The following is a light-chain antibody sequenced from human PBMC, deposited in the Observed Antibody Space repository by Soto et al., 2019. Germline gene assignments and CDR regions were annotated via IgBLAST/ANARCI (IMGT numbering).Light chain of an antibody. CDR2: DAS. V-gene: IGKV3-11*01. CDR1: QSVNSY. Sequence: EIVLTQSPATLSLSPGARATLSCSASQSVNSYLAWYQQKPGQGPRLLIYDASNRATGIPARFSGSGSGTDFALTISSLEPEDFAVDYCQQRSNWRALTFGGGTKVEIK. CDR3: QQRSNWRALT. J-gene: IGKJ4*01.